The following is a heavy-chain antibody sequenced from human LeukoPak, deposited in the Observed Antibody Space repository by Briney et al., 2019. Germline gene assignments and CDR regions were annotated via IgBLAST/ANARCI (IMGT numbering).Heavy chain of an antibody. J-gene: IGHJ4*02. CDR1: GFTFSSYA. CDR2: ISGSGGST. Sequence: GGSLRLSCAASGFTFSSYAMSWVRQAPGKGLEWVSAISGSGGSTYYADSVKGRFTISRDNSKNTLYLQMNSLKIEDTAVYYCSAGVGRTDFDYWGQGTLVTVSS. CDR3: SAGVGRTDFDY. D-gene: IGHD1/OR15-1a*01. V-gene: IGHV3-23*01.